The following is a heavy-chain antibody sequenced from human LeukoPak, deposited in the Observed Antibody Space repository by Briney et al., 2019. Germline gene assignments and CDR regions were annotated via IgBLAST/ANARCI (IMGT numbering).Heavy chain of an antibody. V-gene: IGHV3-23*01. CDR1: GFTFSSYG. CDR2: ISGSGGST. J-gene: IGHJ4*02. Sequence: PGGTLRLSCAASGFTFSSYGMSWVRQAPGKGLEWVSAISGSGGSTYYADSVKGRFTISRDNSKNTLYLQMNSLRAEDTAVYYCAKVEISGSYSDWGQGTLVTVSS. CDR3: AKVEISGSYSD. D-gene: IGHD1-26*01.